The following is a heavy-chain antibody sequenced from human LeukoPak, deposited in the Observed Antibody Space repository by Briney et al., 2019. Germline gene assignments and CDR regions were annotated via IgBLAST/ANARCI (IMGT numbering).Heavy chain of an antibody. D-gene: IGHD1-26*01. V-gene: IGHV4-59*01. CDR1: GGSISSYY. CDR2: IYYSGST. Sequence: SETLSLTCTVSGGSISSYYWSWIRQPPGKGLEWIGYIYYSGSTNYNPSLKSRVTISVDTSKNQLSLKLSSVTAADTAVYYCARAGGSYYDPFDYWGQGTLVTVSS. CDR3: ARAGGSYYDPFDY. J-gene: IGHJ4*02.